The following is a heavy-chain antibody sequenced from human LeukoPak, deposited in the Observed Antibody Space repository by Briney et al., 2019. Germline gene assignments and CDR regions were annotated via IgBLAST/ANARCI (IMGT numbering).Heavy chain of an antibody. D-gene: IGHD3-10*01. CDR1: GYTLTELS. Sequence: ASVKVSCKVSGYTLTELSMHWVRQAPGKGLEWMGGFDPEDGETIYAQKFQGRVTMTEDTSTDTAYMELSSLRSEDAAVYYCAATLPVRGDVFDYWGQGTLVTVSS. CDR2: FDPEDGET. V-gene: IGHV1-24*01. J-gene: IGHJ4*02. CDR3: AATLPVRGDVFDY.